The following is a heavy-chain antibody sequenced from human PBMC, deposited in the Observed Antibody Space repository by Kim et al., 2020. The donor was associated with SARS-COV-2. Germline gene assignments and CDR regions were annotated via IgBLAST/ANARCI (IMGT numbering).Heavy chain of an antibody. Sequence: SWKGRFTISRDNSKNTLYLTMSGLRAVDTAVYYCAKERNDILTSYPVGMDVWGQGTTVTVAS. D-gene: IGHD3-9*01. V-gene: IGHV3-64D*06. J-gene: IGHJ6*02. CDR3: AKERNDILTSYPVGMDV.